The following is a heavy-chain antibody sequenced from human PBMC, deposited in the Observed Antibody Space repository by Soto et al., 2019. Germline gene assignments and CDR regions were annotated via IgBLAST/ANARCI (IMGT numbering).Heavy chain of an antibody. D-gene: IGHD6-6*01. V-gene: IGHV3-30-3*01. CDR3: ARDRGSSSSDYYYYGMDV. J-gene: IGHJ6*01. Sequence: QVQLVESGGGVVQPGRSLRLSCAASGFTFSSYAMHWVRQAPGKGLEWVAVISYDGSNKYYADSVKGRFTISRDNSKNTLYLQMNSLRAEDTAVYYCARDRGSSSSDYYYYGMDVW. CDR2: ISYDGSNK. CDR1: GFTFSSYA.